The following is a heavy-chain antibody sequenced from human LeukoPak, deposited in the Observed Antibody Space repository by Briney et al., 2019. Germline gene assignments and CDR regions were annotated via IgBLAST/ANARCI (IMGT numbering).Heavy chain of an antibody. CDR1: GFTFSSCG. CDR2: IRYDGRNK. V-gene: IGHV3-30*02. CDR3: AELGITMIGGV. Sequence: GGSPRLFCAASGFTFSSCGMHWVRQAPGKGLEWVAFIRYDGRNKYYADSVKGRFTISRDNSKNTLYLQMNSLRAEDTAVYYCAELGITMIGGVWGKGTTVTISS. J-gene: IGHJ6*04. D-gene: IGHD3-10*02.